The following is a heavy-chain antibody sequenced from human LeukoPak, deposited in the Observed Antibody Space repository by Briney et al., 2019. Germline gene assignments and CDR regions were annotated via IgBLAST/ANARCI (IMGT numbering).Heavy chain of an antibody. CDR1: GFTFNTYN. V-gene: IGHV3-21*01. CDR2: ITSSSSYI. CDR3: ARGIAVAG. D-gene: IGHD6-19*01. J-gene: IGHJ4*02. Sequence: GESLRLSCVASGFTFNTYNMNWVRQAPGKGLEWVSSITSSSSYIYYADSVKGRFTISRDNAKNTLYLQMNSLRAEDTAVYYCARGIAVAGWGQGTLVTVSS.